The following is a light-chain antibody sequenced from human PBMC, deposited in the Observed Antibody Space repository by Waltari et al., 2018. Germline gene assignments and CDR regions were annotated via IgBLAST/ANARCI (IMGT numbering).Light chain of an antibody. CDR3: QQSFSSPWT. CDR1: QSISGW. Sequence: DILMTQSPSTLSASVGDRVTITCRASQSISGWLAWYQQQPGKAPKTLIFGSSSLQRGVPSRFSGRGSGTDFTLTVSGLQPEDFTTYCCQQSFSSPWTFGPGTQV. J-gene: IGKJ1*01. V-gene: IGKV1-39*01. CDR2: GSS.